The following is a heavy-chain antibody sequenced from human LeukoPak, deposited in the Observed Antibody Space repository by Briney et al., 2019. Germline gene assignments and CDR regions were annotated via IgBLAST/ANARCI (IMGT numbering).Heavy chain of an antibody. CDR1: GFTFSSYW. D-gene: IGHD3-10*01. CDR3: ARVVIPWFGESGAFDI. V-gene: IGHV3-7*01. J-gene: IGHJ3*02. Sequence: PGGSLRLSCAASGFTFSSYWMSWVRQAPGKGLEWVAKIKQDGSEKYYVDSVKGRFTISRDNAKNSLYLQMNSLRAEDTAVYYCARVVIPWFGESGAFDIWGQGTMVTVSS. CDR2: IKQDGSEK.